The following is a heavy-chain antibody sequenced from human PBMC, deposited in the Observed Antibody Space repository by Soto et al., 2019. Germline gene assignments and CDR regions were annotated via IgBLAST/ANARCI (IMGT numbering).Heavy chain of an antibody. CDR3: ARGVDGYSSSWPPAPHGMDV. D-gene: IGHD6-13*01. J-gene: IGHJ6*02. CDR2: ISSSGSKI. CDR1: GFTFSSYE. Sequence: GGSLRLSCAASGFTFSSYEMNWVRQAPGKGLEWVSYISSSGSKIYYTDSVRGRFTISRDNAKNSLYLQMNSLRAEDTAVYYCARGVDGYSSSWPPAPHGMDVWGQGTTVTVSS. V-gene: IGHV3-48*03.